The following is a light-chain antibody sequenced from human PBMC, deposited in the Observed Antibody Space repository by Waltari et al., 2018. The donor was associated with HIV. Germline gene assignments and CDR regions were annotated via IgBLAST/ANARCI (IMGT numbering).Light chain of an antibody. J-gene: IGLJ1*01. CDR1: KLGDKY. CDR2: QDS. CDR3: QAWDSSTDYV. V-gene: IGLV3-1*01. Sequence: ITCSGDKLGDKYACWYQQKPGQSPVLVIYQDSKRPSGIPERFSGSNSGNTATLTISGTQAMDEADYYCQAWDSSTDYVFGTGTKVTVL.